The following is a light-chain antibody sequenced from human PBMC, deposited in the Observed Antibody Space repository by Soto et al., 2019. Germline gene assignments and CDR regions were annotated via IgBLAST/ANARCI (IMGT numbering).Light chain of an antibody. J-gene: IGKJ2*01. CDR2: GAS. Sequence: EIVMTQSPATLSVSPGERATLSCRASQSVGTYLAWYQQKPGQAPRLLIYGASTRAAGISPRFSGGGSGTEFTLTISSLQSEDFAVYYCQQYNNWYTYGQGTKLEIK. V-gene: IGKV3-15*01. CDR1: QSVGTY. CDR3: QQYNNWYT.